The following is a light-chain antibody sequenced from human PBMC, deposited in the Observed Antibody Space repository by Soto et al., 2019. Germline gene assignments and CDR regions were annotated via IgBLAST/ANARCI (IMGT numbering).Light chain of an antibody. CDR1: SSDVGGHNY. J-gene: IGLJ2*01. CDR3: SSYADSSTVV. CDR2: NVD. V-gene: IGLV2-14*03. Sequence: QSALTQVASVSASPGQSITISCTGTSSDVGGHNYVSWYQQHPGNAPKLMIYNVDYRPSGVSNRFSGSKSGNTASLTISGPQADDEAYYYCSSYADSSTVVFGGGTKLTVL.